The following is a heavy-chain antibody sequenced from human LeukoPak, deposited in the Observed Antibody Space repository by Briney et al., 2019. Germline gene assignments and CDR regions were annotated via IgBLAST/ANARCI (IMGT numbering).Heavy chain of an antibody. CDR1: GFTFSSYA. CDR3: AKVNTPPGYSSGWYSG. J-gene: IGHJ4*02. V-gene: IGHV3-23*01. CDR2: ISGGGLST. Sequence: GGSLRLSCAASGFTFSSYAMSWVCQAPGKGLEWVSAISGGGLSTYYADSVKGRFTISRDNSKNTLYLQMNSLRAEDTAVYYCAKVNTPPGYSSGWYSGWGQGTLVTVSS. D-gene: IGHD6-19*01.